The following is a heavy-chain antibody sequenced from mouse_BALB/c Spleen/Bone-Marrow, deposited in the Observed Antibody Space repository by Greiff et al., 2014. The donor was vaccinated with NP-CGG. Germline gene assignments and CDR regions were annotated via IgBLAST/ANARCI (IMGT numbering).Heavy chain of an antibody. D-gene: IGHD2-4*01. J-gene: IGHJ4*01. CDR3: AITPSAMDY. V-gene: IGHV14-3*02. CDR1: GFNIKDTD. Sequence: LVESGAELVKPGASVKLSCTASGFNIKDTDMHWVKQRPEQGMEWIGRIDPANDNTKYDPEFQGKATITADTSSNTVYLQLSSLTSEDTAVYYCAITPSAMDYWGQGTSVTVSS. CDR2: IDPANDNT.